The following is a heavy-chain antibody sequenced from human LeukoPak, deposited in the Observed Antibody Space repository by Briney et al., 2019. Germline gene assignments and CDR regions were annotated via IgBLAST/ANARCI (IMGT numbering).Heavy chain of an antibody. D-gene: IGHD6-19*01. J-gene: IGHJ4*02. CDR3: ARVAVNREQWLALEFDY. V-gene: IGHV4-34*01. Sequence: PSETLSLTCAVYGGSFSGYYWSWIRQPPGKGLEWIGEINHSGSTNYNPSLKSRVTISVDTSKNQFSLKLSSVTAADTAVYYCARVAVNREQWLALEFDYWGQGTLVTVSS. CDR2: INHSGST. CDR1: GGSFSGYY.